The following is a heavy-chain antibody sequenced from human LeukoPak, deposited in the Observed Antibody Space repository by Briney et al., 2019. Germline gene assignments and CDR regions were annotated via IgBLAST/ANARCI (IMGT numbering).Heavy chain of an antibody. D-gene: IGHD5-18*01. Sequence: GGSLRLSCAASGFTFSTYDMSWVRQTPGKGLEWVSAISGIHAGRQGTTYYADSVKGRFTISRDDSKNTLYLQMHSLRAEDTAIYFCAKGGYFSYDMWGQGTKVTVSP. CDR2: ISGIHAGRQGTT. CDR1: GFTFSTYD. V-gene: IGHV3-23*01. CDR3: AKGGYFSYDM. J-gene: IGHJ3*02.